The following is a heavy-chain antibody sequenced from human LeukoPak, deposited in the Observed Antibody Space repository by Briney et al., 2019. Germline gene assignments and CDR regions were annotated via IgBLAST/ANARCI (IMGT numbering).Heavy chain of an antibody. J-gene: IGHJ4*02. Sequence: VSVKVSCKASGYTFTGYYMHWVRQAPGQGLEWMGWINPNSGGTNYAQKFQGRVTMTRDTSISTAYMELSRLRSDDTAVYYCAFTYYYDSSGRDLFDYWGQGTLVTVSS. CDR3: AFTYYYDSSGRDLFDY. CDR1: GYTFTGYY. D-gene: IGHD3-22*01. CDR2: INPNSGGT. V-gene: IGHV1-2*02.